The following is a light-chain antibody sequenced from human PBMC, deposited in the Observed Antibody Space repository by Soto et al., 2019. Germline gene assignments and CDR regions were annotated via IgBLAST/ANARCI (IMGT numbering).Light chain of an antibody. CDR2: EVS. CDR1: SSDVGGYKY. J-gene: IGLJ1*01. Sequence: QSVLTQPASVSGSPGQSITISCTGTSSDVGGYKYVSWYQQYPGKAPKLVMYEVSNRPSGVSNRFSGSKSGNTASLTISGLQAEDEADYYCSSYTSSSPCVFGTGTKVTVL. CDR3: SSYTSSSPCV. V-gene: IGLV2-14*01.